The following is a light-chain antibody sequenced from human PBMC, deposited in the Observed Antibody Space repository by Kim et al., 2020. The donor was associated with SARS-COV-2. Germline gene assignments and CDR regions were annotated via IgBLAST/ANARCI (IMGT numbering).Light chain of an antibody. CDR2: QDK. CDR1: KLGDKY. CDR3: QAWDSSTVV. J-gene: IGLJ2*01. V-gene: IGLV3-1*01. Sequence: SYELTQPPSVSVSPGQTASITCSGNKLGDKYACWYQQKPGQSPVLLIYQDKNRPSGIPERFSGSNSGNTATLTISGSQAMDEADYYCQAWDSSTVVFGGGTQLIVL.